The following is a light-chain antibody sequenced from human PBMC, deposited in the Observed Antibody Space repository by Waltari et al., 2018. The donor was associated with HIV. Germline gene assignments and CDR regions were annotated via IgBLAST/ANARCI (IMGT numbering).Light chain of an antibody. J-gene: IGLJ2*01. Sequence: QSVLTQPPSVSAAPGQKVPLSRVAAPPNLASHFSHQYQQFSETAPKLLIFDNDKRPSGIPDRFSGAKSGTSATLGLTGLQSGDEANYYCATWDNKLSALVFGGGTKVTVL. CDR2: DND. V-gene: IGLV1-51*01. CDR3: ATWDNKLSALV. CDR1: PPNLASHF.